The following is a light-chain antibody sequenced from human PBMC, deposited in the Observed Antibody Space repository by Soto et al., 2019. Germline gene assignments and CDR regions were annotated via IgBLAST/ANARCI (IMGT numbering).Light chain of an antibody. Sequence: EIVLTQSPATLSLSPGERATLSCRASQSVSSYLAWYQQKPGQAPRLLIYDASNRATGIPARFSGSGSGTDFTLTISSIEPEDVAVYYCQQRGNWPPYTFGQGTKLEIK. V-gene: IGKV3-11*01. CDR3: QQRGNWPPYT. CDR2: DAS. J-gene: IGKJ2*01. CDR1: QSVSSY.